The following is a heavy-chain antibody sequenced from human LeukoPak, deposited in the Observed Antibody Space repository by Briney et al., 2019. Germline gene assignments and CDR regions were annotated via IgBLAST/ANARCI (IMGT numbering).Heavy chain of an antibody. CDR3: ARGSKSPGSYYFDY. D-gene: IGHD4-11*01. Sequence: GGSLRLSCTAYGFTVSSNYMSWVRQAPGKGLEWVSVIYSGGSTYYADSVKGRFTISRDNSKNTLYLQMNSLRAEDTAVYYCARGSKSPGSYYFDYWGQGTLVTVSS. J-gene: IGHJ4*02. V-gene: IGHV3-53*01. CDR2: IYSGGST. CDR1: GFTVSSNY.